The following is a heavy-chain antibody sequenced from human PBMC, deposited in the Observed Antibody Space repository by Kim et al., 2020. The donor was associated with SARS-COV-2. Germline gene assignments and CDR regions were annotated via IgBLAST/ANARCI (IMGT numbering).Heavy chain of an antibody. J-gene: IGHJ5*02. CDR2: ISNQGDIT. D-gene: IGHD2-21*01. CDR1: GFTLSRHW. V-gene: IGHV3-74*01. CDR3: TREIPGATGFDL. Sequence: GGSLRLSCVFSGFTLSRHWVHWVRQAPGKGLEWVSRISNQGDITTYADSVKGRFTFSRDNAENTLYLQMNSLRVDDTAVYYCTREIPGATGFDLWGQGILVTVSP.